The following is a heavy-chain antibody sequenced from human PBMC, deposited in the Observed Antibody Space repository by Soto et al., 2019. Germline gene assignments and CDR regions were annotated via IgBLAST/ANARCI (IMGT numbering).Heavy chain of an antibody. Sequence: ASVKVSCKASGYTFTSYDINWVRQATGQGLEWMGWMNPNSGNTGYAQKFQGRVTMTRNTSISTAYMELSSLRSEDTAVYYCARGLALLWFGGYYYYGMDVWGQGTTVTVSS. J-gene: IGHJ6*02. CDR1: GYTFTSYD. D-gene: IGHD3-10*01. V-gene: IGHV1-8*01. CDR2: MNPNSGNT. CDR3: ARGLALLWFGGYYYYGMDV.